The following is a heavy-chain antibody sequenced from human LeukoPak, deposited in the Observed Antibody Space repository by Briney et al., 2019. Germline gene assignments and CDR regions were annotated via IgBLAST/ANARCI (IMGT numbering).Heavy chain of an antibody. CDR3: ARGRAGWGAFDI. CDR1: GYTFTSYD. Sequence: ASVKVSCKASGYTFTSYDINWVRQATGQGLEWMGWMNPNSGNTGYAQKFQGRVTMTRNTSISTAYMELSSPRSEDTAVYYCARGRAGWGAFDIWGQGTMVTVSS. J-gene: IGHJ3*02. V-gene: IGHV1-8*01. D-gene: IGHD3-16*01. CDR2: MNPNSGNT.